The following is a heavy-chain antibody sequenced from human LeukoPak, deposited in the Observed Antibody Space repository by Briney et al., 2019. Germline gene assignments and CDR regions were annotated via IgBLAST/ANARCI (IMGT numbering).Heavy chain of an antibody. CDR1: GYTFTSYY. J-gene: IGHJ5*02. Sequence: ASVKVSCKASGYTFTSYYMHWVRQAPGQGLEWMGWISAYNGNTNYAQKLQGRVTMTTDTSTSTAYMELRSLRSDDTAVYYCARVLPQGLVVAGKAHWFDPWGQGTLVTVSS. CDR3: ARVLPQGLVVAGKAHWFDP. CDR2: ISAYNGNT. D-gene: IGHD6-19*01. V-gene: IGHV1-18*04.